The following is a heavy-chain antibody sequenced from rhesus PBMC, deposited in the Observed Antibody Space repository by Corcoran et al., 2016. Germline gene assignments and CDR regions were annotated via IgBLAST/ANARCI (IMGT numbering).Heavy chain of an antibody. D-gene: IGHD2-21*01. Sequence: EVQLVETGGGLVQPGGSLKLSCAASGFTFSSYGMSWVRPAPGKGLEWVSAINSGGGSTYHATTVKGLYQSSRDNSKNTLSLQMNRLRAEDTAVYYCAKGEVYCTGSGCYVDAFDFWGQGLRVTVSS. J-gene: IGHJ3*01. CDR1: GFTFSSYG. V-gene: IGHV3S5*01. CDR2: INSGGGST. CDR3: AKGEVYCTGSGCYVDAFDF.